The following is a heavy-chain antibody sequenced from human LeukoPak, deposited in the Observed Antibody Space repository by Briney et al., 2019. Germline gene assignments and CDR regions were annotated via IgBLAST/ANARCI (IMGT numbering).Heavy chain of an antibody. V-gene: IGHV3-7*01. CDR1: GFTFSSYS. CDR2: IKYDGSEK. D-gene: IGHD3-10*01. J-gene: IGHJ4*02. Sequence: GGSLRLSCAASGFTFSSYSMNWVRQAPGKGLEWVANIKYDGSEKYYVDSVKGRFTISRDNAKNSLYLQMNSLRAEDTAVYYCARDGSREWPIGYWGQGTLVTVSS. CDR3: ARDGSREWPIGY.